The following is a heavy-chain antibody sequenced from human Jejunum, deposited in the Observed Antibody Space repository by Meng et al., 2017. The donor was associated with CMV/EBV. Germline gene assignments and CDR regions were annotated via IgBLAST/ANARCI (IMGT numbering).Heavy chain of an antibody. D-gene: IGHD1-1*01. CDR3: TPTGNTGY. CDR2: IKSKIHGEAT. Sequence: VQLVESGXGVVQPXGSLRLXXXGAEITDSAFIFSNAWMSWVRQAPGKGLEWVGHIKSKIHGEATDYAAPVKGRFTISRDDSKNMVYLQMNSLKTEDTAVYYCTPTGNTGYWGQVTLVNVSS. CDR1: AFIFSNAW. J-gene: IGHJ4*02. V-gene: IGHV3-15*01.